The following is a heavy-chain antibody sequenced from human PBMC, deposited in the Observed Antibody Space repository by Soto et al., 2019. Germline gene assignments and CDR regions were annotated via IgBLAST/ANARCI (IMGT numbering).Heavy chain of an antibody. Sequence: ASVKVSCKASGYTFTSYGISWVRQAPGQGLEWMGWISAYNGKKKYAQKLQGRVTMTTDTSTSTAYMELRSLRSDDTAVYYCARARPPMVRGVIIGSILDYWGQGTLVTVSS. D-gene: IGHD3-10*01. V-gene: IGHV1-18*01. J-gene: IGHJ4*02. CDR2: ISAYNGKK. CDR1: GYTFTSYG. CDR3: ARARPPMVRGVIIGSILDY.